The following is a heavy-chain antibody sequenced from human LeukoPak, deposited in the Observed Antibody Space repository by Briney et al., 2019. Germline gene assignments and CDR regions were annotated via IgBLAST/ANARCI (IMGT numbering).Heavy chain of an antibody. CDR2: ISGSGGST. CDR1: GFTFGSYA. V-gene: IGHV3-23*01. CDR3: AKVGACSSTSCYPSYYYGMDV. D-gene: IGHD2-2*01. Sequence: GGSLRLSCAASGFTFGSYAMSWVRQAPGKGLEWVSAISGSGGSTYYADSVKGRFTISRDNSKNTLYLQMNSLRAEDTAVYYCAKVGACSSTSCYPSYYYGMDVWGQGTTVTVSS. J-gene: IGHJ6*02.